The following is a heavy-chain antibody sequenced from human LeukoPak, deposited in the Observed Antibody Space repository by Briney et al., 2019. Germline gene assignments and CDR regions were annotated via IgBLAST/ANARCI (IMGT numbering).Heavy chain of an antibody. V-gene: IGHV3-74*01. CDR1: GFIFDDYA. D-gene: IGHD6-19*01. CDR3: ARVSEQWLARIYDLFDY. CDR2: INSDGSST. Sequence: GGSLRLSCAASGFIFDDYAMHWGRQAPGKGLVWVSRINSDGSSTSYADSVKGRFTISRDNAKNTLYLQMNSLRAEDTAVYYCARVSEQWLARIYDLFDYWGQGTLVTVSS. J-gene: IGHJ4*02.